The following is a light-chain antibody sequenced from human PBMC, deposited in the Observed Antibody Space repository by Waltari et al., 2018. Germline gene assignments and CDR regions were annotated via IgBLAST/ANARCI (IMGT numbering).Light chain of an antibody. CDR1: QSLVHSDGTTY. Sequence: DVVMTQSPLSLPVTLGQPASIPCRSSQSLVHSDGTTYLNWFQQRPGQSPRRLIYKVSNRDSGVPDKFSGSWSGTDFTLKISRVEAEDVGVYYCMQGTHWPRTFGQGTKVQIK. CDR2: KVS. J-gene: IGKJ1*01. V-gene: IGKV2-30*02. CDR3: MQGTHWPRT.